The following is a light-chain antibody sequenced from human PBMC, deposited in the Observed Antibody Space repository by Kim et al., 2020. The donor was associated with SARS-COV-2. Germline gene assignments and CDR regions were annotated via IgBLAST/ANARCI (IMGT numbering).Light chain of an antibody. CDR3: SSYTSSSGLMV. Sequence: SITNLRTGTSSDVHEYNYVSWYQQHPGKAPKLMIYEVTKRPSGVSYRFSGSKSGNTASLTISGLQAEDEADYYCSSYTSSSGLMVFGGGIQLTVL. CDR2: EVT. J-gene: IGLJ3*02. CDR1: SSDVHEYNY. V-gene: IGLV2-14*01.